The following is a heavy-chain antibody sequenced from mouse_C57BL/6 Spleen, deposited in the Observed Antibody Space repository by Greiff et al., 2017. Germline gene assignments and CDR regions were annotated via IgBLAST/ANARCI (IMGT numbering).Heavy chain of an antibody. CDR3: DRVIATVYAMGY. V-gene: IGHV1-81*01. CDR1: GYTFTCYA. D-gene: IGHD1-1*01. J-gene: IGHJ4*01. Sequence: VKLVESGAGLARPGASVKLSCKASGYTFTCYAMSWVKQRTGQGLEWIGEIYPRSGNTYYNENFKGKSTLTTDKYSSTAYMELRSLTSKDSAVYFCDRVIATVYAMGYWGQRTSVTVAS. CDR2: IYPRSGNT.